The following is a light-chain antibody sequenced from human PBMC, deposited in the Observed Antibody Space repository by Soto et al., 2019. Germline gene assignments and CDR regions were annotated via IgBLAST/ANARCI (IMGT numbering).Light chain of an antibody. CDR1: SSDVGGYYY. CDR2: DVN. J-gene: IGLJ3*02. V-gene: IGLV2-11*01. CDR3: CSYAGSYTWV. Sequence: QSALTQLRSVSGSPGQSVTISCAGTSSDVGGYYYVSWYQQHPGKAPKLMIYDVNKRPSGVPDRFSGSKSGNTASLTISGLQAEDEADYYCCSYAGSYTWVFGGGTKLTVL.